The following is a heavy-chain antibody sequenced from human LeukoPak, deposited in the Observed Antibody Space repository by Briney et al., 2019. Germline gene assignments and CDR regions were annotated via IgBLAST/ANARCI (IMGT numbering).Heavy chain of an antibody. CDR2: FDPACGQF. J-gene: IGHJ6*03. V-gene: IGHV1-24*01. D-gene: IGHD2-2*01. CDR3: ATGVICATTTCPGYRNYYFFMDV. CDR1: AFTLSELS. Sequence: ASVKVSCKVSAFTLSELSMHWVRQAPGKGLEWVGGFDPACGQFIYGQPFRGRVILTEDASTNTAFMEVTSMRPDDTAVYYCATGVICATTTCPGYRNYYFFMDVWGEGTAVTVSS.